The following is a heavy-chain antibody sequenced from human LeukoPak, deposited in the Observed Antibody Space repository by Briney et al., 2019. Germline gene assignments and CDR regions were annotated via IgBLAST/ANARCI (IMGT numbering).Heavy chain of an antibody. CDR3: AKDITIVVVITGEGEDY. V-gene: IGHV3-23*01. CDR1: GFTFSSYA. Sequence: HPGGSLRLSCAASGFTFSSYAMSWVRQAPGKGLEWVSAISGSGGSTYYADSVKGRFTISRDNSKNTLYLQMNSLRAQDTAVYYCAKDITIVVVITGEGEDYWGQGTLVTVSS. CDR2: ISGSGGST. J-gene: IGHJ4*02. D-gene: IGHD3-22*01.